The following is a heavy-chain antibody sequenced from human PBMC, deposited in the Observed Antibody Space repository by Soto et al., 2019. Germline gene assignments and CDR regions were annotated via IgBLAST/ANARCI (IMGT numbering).Heavy chain of an antibody. Sequence: PSETLSLTCTVSGGSISSYYWSWIRQPPGKGLEWIGYIYYSGSTNYNPSLKSRVTISVDTSKNQFSLKLGSVTAADTAVYYCARPAWYDILTGYLPPPNYYYYMDVWGKGTTVTVSS. J-gene: IGHJ6*03. D-gene: IGHD3-9*01. CDR1: GGSISSYY. CDR3: ARPAWYDILTGYLPPPNYYYYMDV. CDR2: IYYSGST. V-gene: IGHV4-59*08.